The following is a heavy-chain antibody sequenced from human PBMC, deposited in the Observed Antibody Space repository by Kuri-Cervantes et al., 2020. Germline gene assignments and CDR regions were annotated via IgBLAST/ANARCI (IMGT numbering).Heavy chain of an antibody. V-gene: IGHV1-69*06. CDR2: IISIFGTA. CDR1: GGTFSSYA. CDR3: ARVGASGAFDI. Sequence: SVKVSCKASGGTFSSYAISWVRQAPGQGLEWMGGIISIFGTANYAQKFQGRVTITADKSTSTAYMELSSLGSEDMAMYYCARVGASGAFDIWGQGTMVTVSS. J-gene: IGHJ3*02. D-gene: IGHD1-26*01.